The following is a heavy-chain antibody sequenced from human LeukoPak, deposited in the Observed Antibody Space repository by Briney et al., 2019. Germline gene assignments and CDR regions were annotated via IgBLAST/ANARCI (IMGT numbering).Heavy chain of an antibody. D-gene: IGHD2-2*01. CDR3: ARASTPYAPAFCGMDV. CDR2: IIPIFGTA. CDR1: GGTFSSYA. V-gene: IGHV1-69*06. Sequence: SVKVSCKASGGTFSSYAISWVRQAPGQGLEWMGGIIPIFGTANYAQKFQGRVTITADKSTSTAYMELSSLRSEDTAVYYCARASTPYAPAFCGMDVWGKGTTVTVSS. J-gene: IGHJ6*04.